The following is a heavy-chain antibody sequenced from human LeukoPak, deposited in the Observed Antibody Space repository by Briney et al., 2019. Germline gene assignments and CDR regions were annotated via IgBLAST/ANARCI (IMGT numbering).Heavy chain of an antibody. CDR1: GFTFSSYW. J-gene: IGHJ4*02. CDR2: INSDGSST. V-gene: IGHV3-74*01. Sequence: GGSLRLSCAASGFTFSSYWMHWVRQAPGKGLVWVSRINSDGSSTSYADSVKGRFTISRDNAKNTLYLQMNSLTAEDTAVYYCARWGGYRYGFDYWGQGTLVTVSS. D-gene: IGHD5-18*01. CDR3: ARWGGYRYGFDY.